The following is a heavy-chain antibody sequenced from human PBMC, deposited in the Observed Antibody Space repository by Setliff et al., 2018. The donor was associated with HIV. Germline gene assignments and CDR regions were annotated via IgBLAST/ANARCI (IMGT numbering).Heavy chain of an antibody. J-gene: IGHJ4*02. CDR1: GYTFSDYA. CDR3: ARGLRYYSGSASYISFDL. D-gene: IGHD2-15*01. CDR2: INVGNGNT. Sequence: GASVKVSCKASGYTFSDYAIHWVRQAPGQRLEWMGWINVGNGNTASARKFQDRVTITTDSSLNTAYLELSSLRSDDTAVYFCARGLRYYSGSASYISFDLWGQGTLVTVSS. V-gene: IGHV1-3*01.